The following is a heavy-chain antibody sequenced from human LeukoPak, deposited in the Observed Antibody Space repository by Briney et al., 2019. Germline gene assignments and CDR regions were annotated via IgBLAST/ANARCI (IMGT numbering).Heavy chain of an antibody. D-gene: IGHD3-3*01. Sequence: SETLSLTCTVSGGSIRSGTYYWSCIRQPAGKGLECIGRGYTSGSTNYNPSLKSRVTISLDTSKNQVSLKLSSVTAADTAVYYCARLPISAGPYYMDVWGKGTTVTVSS. V-gene: IGHV4-61*02. CDR1: GGSIRSGTYY. CDR3: ARLPISAGPYYMDV. CDR2: GYTSGST. J-gene: IGHJ6*03.